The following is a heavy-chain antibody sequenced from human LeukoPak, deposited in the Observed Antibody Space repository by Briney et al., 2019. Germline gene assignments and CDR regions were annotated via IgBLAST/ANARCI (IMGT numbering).Heavy chain of an antibody. D-gene: IGHD2-2*01. CDR2: TNRNSGGT. J-gene: IGHJ4*02. V-gene: IGHV1-2*02. Sequence: VASVKVSCKASGNTFSDSYMHWVRQAPGQGLEWMGWTNRNSGGTNYAQKFQGRVTMSRDTSITTAYMELSGLTSEDTAVYYCTREERSSTWGGFDYWGQGTLVTVSS. CDR3: TREERSSTWGGFDY. CDR1: GNTFSDSY.